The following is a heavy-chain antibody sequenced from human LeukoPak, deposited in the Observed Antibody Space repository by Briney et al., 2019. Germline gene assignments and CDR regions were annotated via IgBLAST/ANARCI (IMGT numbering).Heavy chain of an antibody. CDR2: ISYDENNK. D-gene: IGHD2-8*01. V-gene: IGHV3-30-3*01. Sequence: GRSLRLSCAASGFTFSNYAMYWVRQAPGTGLEWVAVISYDENNKYYTDSVKGRFTISRDNSKNTLYLQMNSLRAEDTAVYYCARGQWSDYWGQGTLVTVSS. J-gene: IGHJ4*02. CDR3: ARGQWSDY. CDR1: GFTFSNYA.